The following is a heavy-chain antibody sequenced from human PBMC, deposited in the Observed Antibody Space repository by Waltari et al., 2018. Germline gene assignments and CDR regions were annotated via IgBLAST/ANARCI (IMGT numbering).Heavy chain of an antibody. D-gene: IGHD3-16*01. CDR3: AKEYVGNWFDP. CDR2: ISWNSGSI. CDR1: GFTFDDYA. V-gene: IGHV3-9*01. J-gene: IGHJ5*02. Sequence: EVQLVESGGGLVQPGRSLRLSCAASGFTFDDYAMHWVRQAPGKGLEWVPGISWNSGSIGYADSVKGRFTISRDNSKNTLYLQMNSLRAEDTAVYYCAKEYVGNWFDPWGQGTLVTVSS.